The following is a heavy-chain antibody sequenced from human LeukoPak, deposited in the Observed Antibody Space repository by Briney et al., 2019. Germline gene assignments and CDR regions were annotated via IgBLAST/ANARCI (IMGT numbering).Heavy chain of an antibody. V-gene: IGHV4-38-2*02. Sequence: SETLSLTCTVSAYSISDGWVWGMIRPPPGKGLEWIGSIYRSGSTYYNPSLTTPVPMSVDTSNNQFSLKLTSVTAADPAMYYCSRLSHVAGAPKVSWFDPWGQGTLVTVSS. CDR2: IYRSGST. CDR1: AYSISDGWV. D-gene: IGHD1-26*01. J-gene: IGHJ5*02. CDR3: SRLSHVAGAPKVSWFDP.